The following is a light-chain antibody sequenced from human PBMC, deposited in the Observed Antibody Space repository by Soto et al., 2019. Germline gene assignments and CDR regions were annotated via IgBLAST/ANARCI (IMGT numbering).Light chain of an antibody. Sequence: EIVMTQSPATLSVSPGERATLSCRASQSVSSNLAWYQQKPGQAPRLLIYGASTRATGIPARFSGSGSGTEFTLPISSLQSEDFAVYFCQQYNNWHPWTFGQGTKVEI. CDR3: QQYNNWHPWT. CDR2: GAS. CDR1: QSVSSN. J-gene: IGKJ1*01. V-gene: IGKV3-15*01.